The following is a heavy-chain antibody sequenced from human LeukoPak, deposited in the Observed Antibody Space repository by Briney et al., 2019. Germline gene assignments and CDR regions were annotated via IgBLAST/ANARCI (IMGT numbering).Heavy chain of an antibody. CDR3: ARGPPQQTLVGAFDY. CDR1: GYTFTSYA. D-gene: IGHD1-26*01. Sequence: ASMKVSCKASGYTFTSYAMNWVRQAPGQGLEWMGWINTNTGNPTYAQDFTGRFVFSLDTSVSTAYLQISSLKAEDTAVYYCARGPPQQTLVGAFDYWGQGTLVTVSS. V-gene: IGHV7-4-1*02. CDR2: INTNTGNP. J-gene: IGHJ4*02.